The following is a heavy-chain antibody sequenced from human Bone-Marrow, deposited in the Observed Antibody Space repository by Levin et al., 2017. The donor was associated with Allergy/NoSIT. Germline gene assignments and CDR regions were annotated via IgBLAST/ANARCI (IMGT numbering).Heavy chain of an antibody. CDR2: IYYSGCT. CDR3: ATAPREDYDSSGYYFFES. CDR1: GGSISSANYY. J-gene: IGHJ4*02. V-gene: IGHV4-39*01. Sequence: PSETLSLTCTVSGGSISSANYYWGWIRQSPGKGLEWIGSIYYSGCTYYNPSLKSRVTIPVDTSNNQFSLNLSSVTAADTTVYYCATAPREDYDSSGYYFFESWGQGNLVTVSS. D-gene: IGHD3-22*01.